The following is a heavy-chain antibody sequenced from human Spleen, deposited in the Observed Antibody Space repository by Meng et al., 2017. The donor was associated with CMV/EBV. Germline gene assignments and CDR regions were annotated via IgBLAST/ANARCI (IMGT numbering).Heavy chain of an antibody. CDR1: GYSFTNYD. CDR2: MNPNSGNT. CDR3: ARDVHYSNYRYYYYGMDV. Sequence: ASVKVSCKASGYSFTNYDINWVRQATGQGLEWMGWMNPNSGNTGYAQKFQGRVTMTRNTSISTAYMELSSLRSEDTAVYYCARDVHYSNYRYYYYGMDVWGQGTTVTVSS. V-gene: IGHV1-8*02. J-gene: IGHJ6*02. D-gene: IGHD4-11*01.